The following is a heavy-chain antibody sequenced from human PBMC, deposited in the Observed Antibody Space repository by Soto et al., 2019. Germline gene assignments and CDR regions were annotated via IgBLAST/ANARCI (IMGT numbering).Heavy chain of an antibody. V-gene: IGHV3-23*01. J-gene: IGHJ6*02. D-gene: IGHD3-10*01. CDR2: ISYSDGSR. CDR3: ARDKYGTPTGGLDD. CDR1: RFTFSNYA. Sequence: GVTLRLSCAASRFTFSNYAMTWVRQAPGKGLEWVSTISYSDGSRSAADSVRGRFTIPRDESRLSLYLQMISLRAEDTAVYYCARDKYGTPTGGLDDWGQGTTVTVSS.